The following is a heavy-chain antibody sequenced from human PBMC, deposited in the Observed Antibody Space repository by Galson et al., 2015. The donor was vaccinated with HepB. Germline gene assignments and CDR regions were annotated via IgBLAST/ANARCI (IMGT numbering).Heavy chain of an antibody. CDR3: ARDASSGYYSDY. CDR2: IWYDGSNK. J-gene: IGHJ4*02. V-gene: IGHV3-33*01. CDR1: GFTFSSYG. Sequence: SLRLSCAASGFTFSSYGMHWVRQAPGKGLEWVAVIWYDGSNKYYADSVKGRFTISRDNSKNTLYLQMNSLTAEDTAVYYCARDASSGYYSDYWRQGPLLPVCS. D-gene: IGHD3-22*01.